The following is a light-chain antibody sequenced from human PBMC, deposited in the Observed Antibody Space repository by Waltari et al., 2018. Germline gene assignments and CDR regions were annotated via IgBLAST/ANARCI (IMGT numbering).Light chain of an antibody. CDR2: DAS. CDR3: QQYNYWPPAYS. V-gene: IGKV1-33*01. J-gene: IGKJ2*01. CDR1: QDINNY. Sequence: DIQMTQSPSSLSASIGDRVTITCRASQDINNYCHWYHVKPGKAPKLLIYDASYLETGVPSRFSGSRSGTDFSFSISSLQSEDFVVYYCQQYNYWPPAYSFGQGTKLEIK.